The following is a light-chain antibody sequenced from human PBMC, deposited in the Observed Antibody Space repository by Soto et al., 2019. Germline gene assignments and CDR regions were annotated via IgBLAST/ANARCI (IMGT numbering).Light chain of an antibody. V-gene: IGKV1-39*01. CDR2: AAS. CDR3: QQSYSTPYT. J-gene: IGKJ2*01. CDR1: QSISSN. Sequence: DIQMTQSPSSLSASVGDRVTITCRASQSISSNLNWYQQKPGKAPKLLIYAASSLQIGVPSRFSGSGSGTDFNITISSLQPEDFATYYCQQSYSTPYTFGQGTKMEIK.